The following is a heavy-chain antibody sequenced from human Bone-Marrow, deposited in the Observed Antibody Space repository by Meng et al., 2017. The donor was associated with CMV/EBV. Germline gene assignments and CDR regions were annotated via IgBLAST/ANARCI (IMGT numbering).Heavy chain of an antibody. CDR1: GGSVSSGSYY. CDR2: IYYSGST. CDR3: ARAGYDFWSGYSLHGLMDV. V-gene: IGHV4-61*01. D-gene: IGHD3-3*01. Sequence: SETLSLTCTVSGGSVSSGSYYWSWIRQPPGKGLEWIGYIYYSGSTNYNPSLKSRVTISVDTSKNQFSLKLSSVTAADTAVYYCARAGYDFWSGYSLHGLMDVWGQGTTVTGSS. J-gene: IGHJ6*02.